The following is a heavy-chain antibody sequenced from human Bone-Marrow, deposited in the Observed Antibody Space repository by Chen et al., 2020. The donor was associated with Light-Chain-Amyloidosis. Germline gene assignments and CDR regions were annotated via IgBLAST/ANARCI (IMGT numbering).Heavy chain of an antibody. CDR1: GYTFPNYW. Sequence: VKKPGESLKISCKGSGYTFPNYWIGWVRQMPGKGLEWMGVIYPDDSDARYSPSFEGQVTISAHKSITTAYLQWRSLKASDTAMYYCARRRDGYNFDYWGQGTLVTVSS. V-gene: IGHV5-51*01. CDR2: IYPDDSDA. CDR3: ARRRDGYNFDY. D-gene: IGHD5-12*01. J-gene: IGHJ4*02.